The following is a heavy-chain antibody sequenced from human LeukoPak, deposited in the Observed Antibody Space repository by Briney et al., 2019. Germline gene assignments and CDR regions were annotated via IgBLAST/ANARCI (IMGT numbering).Heavy chain of an antibody. CDR2: ITCYSNGAPA. J-gene: IGHJ4*02. CDR3: SFVTSGWKATLDY. Sequence: GGSLRLLCTASGIIFRNSDINGLRRSRGKGRVWLGFITCYSNGAPAEHPKSVIGSFSIPSDDSTIIAYLQINSLKSEDTGLYYCSFVTSGWKATLDYWGRGSPVTVSS. V-gene: IGHV3-49*03. D-gene: IGHD6-19*01. CDR1: GIIFRNSD.